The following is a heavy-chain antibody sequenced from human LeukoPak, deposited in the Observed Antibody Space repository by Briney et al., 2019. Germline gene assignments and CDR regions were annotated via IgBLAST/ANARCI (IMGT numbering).Heavy chain of an antibody. CDR1: GGTFSSYA. CDR2: IIPILGIA. CDR3: ARDPPYYDSSGYYDY. J-gene: IGHJ4*02. V-gene: IGHV1-69*04. Sequence: GASVKVSCKASGGTFSSYAISWVRQAPGQGLEWMRRIIPILGIANYAQKFQVRVTITADKSTSTAYMELSSLRSEDTAVYYCARDPPYYDSSGYYDYWGQGTLDTVSS. D-gene: IGHD3-22*01.